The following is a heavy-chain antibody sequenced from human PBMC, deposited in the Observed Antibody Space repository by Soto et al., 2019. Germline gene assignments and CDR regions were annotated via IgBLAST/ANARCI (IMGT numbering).Heavy chain of an antibody. CDR1: GFTFSSYA. Sequence: QVQLVESGGGVVQPGRSLRLSCAASGFTFSSYAMHWVRHAPGKGLEWVAVISYDGSNKYYADSVKGRFTISRDNSKNTLYLQMNSLRAEDTAVYYCARGDFWSGYYVSDYWGQGTLVTVSS. J-gene: IGHJ4*02. CDR2: ISYDGSNK. D-gene: IGHD3-3*01. V-gene: IGHV3-30-3*01. CDR3: ARGDFWSGYYVSDY.